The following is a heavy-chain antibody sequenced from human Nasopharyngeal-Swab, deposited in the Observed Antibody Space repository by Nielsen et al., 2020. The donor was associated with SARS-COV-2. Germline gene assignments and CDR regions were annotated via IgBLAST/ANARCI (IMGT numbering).Heavy chain of an antibody. J-gene: IGHJ4*02. D-gene: IGHD6-6*01. CDR2: IYYTGST. CDR1: GGSISSNYY. V-gene: IGHV4-39*01. CDR3: TRGPGVARPWFTDY. Sequence: SETLSLTCTVSGGSISSNYYWGWIRQPPGKGLEWIGIIYYTGSTYYSPSLKSRVTISVDTSKNQFSLKLSSVTAADTAVYYCTRGPGVARPWFTDYWGQGILVTVSS.